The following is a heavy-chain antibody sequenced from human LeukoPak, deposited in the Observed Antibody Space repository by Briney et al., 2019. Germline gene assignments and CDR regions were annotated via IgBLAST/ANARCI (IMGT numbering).Heavy chain of an antibody. V-gene: IGHV1-2*06. Sequence: GASVKVSCTASGYTFTGYYMHWVRQAPGQGLEWMGRFNPNSGGTNYAQKFQGRVTMTRDTSTSTAYMELSRLRSDDTAVYYCARSQHYDILTGYYSSGMDVWGQGTTVTVSS. CDR1: GYTFTGYY. D-gene: IGHD3-9*01. J-gene: IGHJ6*02. CDR3: ARSQHYDILTGYYSSGMDV. CDR2: FNPNSGGT.